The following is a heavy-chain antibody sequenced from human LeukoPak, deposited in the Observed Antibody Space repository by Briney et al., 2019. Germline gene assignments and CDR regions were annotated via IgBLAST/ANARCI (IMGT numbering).Heavy chain of an antibody. V-gene: IGHV3-53*01. Sequence: GGSLRLSCAVSGFTFSNYAMSWVRQAPGKGLEWVSVIYSGGSTYYADSVKGRFTISRDNSKNTLYLQMNSLRAEDTAVYYCARESRYCSGGSCYSNWFDPWGQGTLVTVSS. CDR1: GFTFSNYA. D-gene: IGHD2-15*01. CDR3: ARESRYCSGGSCYSNWFDP. J-gene: IGHJ5*02. CDR2: IYSGGST.